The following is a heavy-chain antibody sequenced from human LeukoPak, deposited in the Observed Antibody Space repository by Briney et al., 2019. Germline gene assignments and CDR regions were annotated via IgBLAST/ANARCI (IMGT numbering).Heavy chain of an antibody. J-gene: IGHJ4*02. Sequence: SETLSLTCGVYGVSLNDYSWSWIRQSPGKGLEWIGEINNNEYTRYNPSLQSRVTISVDTSENHLSLKLTSVTAADTAVYYCARIRCYQTSVRCYNHWGLGTSVTVSS. CDR1: GVSLNDYS. CDR2: INNNEYT. CDR3: ARIRCYQTSVRCYNH. V-gene: IGHV4-34*01. D-gene: IGHD3-10*01.